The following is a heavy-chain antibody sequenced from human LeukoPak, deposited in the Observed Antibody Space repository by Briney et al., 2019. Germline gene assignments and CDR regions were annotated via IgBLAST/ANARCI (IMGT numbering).Heavy chain of an antibody. J-gene: IGHJ3*02. V-gene: IGHV3-7*04. CDR1: GFTFSSYW. Sequence: GGSLRLSCAASGFTFSSYWKSWVRQAPGKGLEWVANIKQDGSEKYYVDSVKGRFTISRDNAKNSLYLQMNSLRAEDTAVYYCARGPGEQWLVPGAFDIWGQGTMVTVSS. CDR2: IKQDGSEK. D-gene: IGHD6-19*01. CDR3: ARGPGEQWLVPGAFDI.